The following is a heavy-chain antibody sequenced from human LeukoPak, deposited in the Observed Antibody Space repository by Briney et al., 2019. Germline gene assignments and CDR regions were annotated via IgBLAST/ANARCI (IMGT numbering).Heavy chain of an antibody. CDR3: ARGLAWFGELSYNWFDP. J-gene: IGHJ5*02. Sequence: SQTLSLTCAISGDSVSSNSAAWNWIRQSPSRGLEWLGRTYYRSKWYNDYAVSVKSRITINPDTSKNQFSLQLNSVTPEDTAVYYCARGLAWFGELSYNWFDPRGQGTLVTVSS. D-gene: IGHD3-10*01. V-gene: IGHV6-1*01. CDR1: GDSVSSNSAA. CDR2: TYYRSKWYN.